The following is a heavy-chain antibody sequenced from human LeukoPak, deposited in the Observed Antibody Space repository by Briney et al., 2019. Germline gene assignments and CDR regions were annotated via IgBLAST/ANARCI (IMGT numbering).Heavy chain of an antibody. J-gene: IGHJ3*02. V-gene: IGHV4-59*01. CDR3: ARASWGPRDAFDI. D-gene: IGHD3-16*01. CDR2: IYYSGST. Sequence: SETPSLTCTVSGGSISSYYWSWIRQPPGKGLEWIGYIYYSGSTNYNPSLKSRVTISVDTSKNQFSLKLSSVTAADTAVYYCARASWGPRDAFDIWGQGTMSPVSS. CDR1: GGSISSYY.